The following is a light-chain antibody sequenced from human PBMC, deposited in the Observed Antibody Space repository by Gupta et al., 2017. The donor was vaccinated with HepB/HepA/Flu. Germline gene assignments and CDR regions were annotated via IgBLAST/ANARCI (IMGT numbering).Light chain of an antibody. CDR3: VTWDTSLSAVV. Sequence: QSVLTQPPPVSPAPRQKVTISSSGSSANTGKNAVSWYQQLPGTAPRLLIYDNDKRPSRIPDRFSGSKSGTSATLGITGLQTGDEAAYYCVTWDTSLSAVVFGGGTKVTVL. J-gene: IGLJ2*01. CDR1: SANTGKNA. V-gene: IGLV1-51*01. CDR2: DND.